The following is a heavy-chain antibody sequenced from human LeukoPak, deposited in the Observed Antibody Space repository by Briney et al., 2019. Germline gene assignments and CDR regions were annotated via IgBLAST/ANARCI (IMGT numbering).Heavy chain of an antibody. Sequence: GGSLRLSCAASGFTFSNYGMHWVRQAPGKGLEWVTFIRYDGNNKYYVDSVKGRFTISRDNSKNTLYLQMNSLRPEDTAVYYCARDPRGPTGYDHSGRDSFDYWGQGTLVTVSS. D-gene: IGHD3-22*01. CDR3: ARDPRGPTGYDHSGRDSFDY. CDR1: GFTFSNYG. V-gene: IGHV3-30*02. J-gene: IGHJ4*02. CDR2: IRYDGNNK.